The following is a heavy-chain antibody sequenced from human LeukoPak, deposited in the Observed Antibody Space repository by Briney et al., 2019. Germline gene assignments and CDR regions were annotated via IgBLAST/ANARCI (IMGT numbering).Heavy chain of an antibody. J-gene: IGHJ6*02. Sequence: ASVKVSCKASGYTFTSYDINWVRQATGQGLEWMGWMNPNSGNTGYAQKFRGRVTMTRNTSISTAYMELSSLRSEDTAVYYCARGQVVMVRGVIIHFYGMDVWGQGTTVTVSS. CDR2: MNPNSGNT. D-gene: IGHD3-10*01. CDR3: ARGQVVMVRGVIIHFYGMDV. CDR1: GYTFTSYD. V-gene: IGHV1-8*01.